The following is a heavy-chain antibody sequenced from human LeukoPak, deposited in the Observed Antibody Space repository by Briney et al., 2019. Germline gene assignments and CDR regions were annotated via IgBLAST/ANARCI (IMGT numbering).Heavy chain of an antibody. D-gene: IGHD1-26*01. CDR3: AREGGLVGAHFDY. Sequence: ASVKVSCKASGYTFTSYDINWVRQATGQGPEWMGWMNPNSGNTGYAQKFQGRVTITRNTSISTAYMELSSLRPEDTAVYYCAREGGLVGAHFDYWGQGTLVTVSS. CDR2: MNPNSGNT. CDR1: GYTFTSYD. J-gene: IGHJ4*02. V-gene: IGHV1-8*03.